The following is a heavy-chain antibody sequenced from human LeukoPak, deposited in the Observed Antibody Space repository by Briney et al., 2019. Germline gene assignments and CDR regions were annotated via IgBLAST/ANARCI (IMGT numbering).Heavy chain of an antibody. D-gene: IGHD1-26*01. Sequence: GESLKISCKGSGYSFTSYWIGWMRQMPGKGLEWMGIIYPGDSDTRYSPSFQGQVTISADKSISTAYLQWNSLKPSDTAIYYCARPRAAVGAIIDYWGQGTLVTVSS. CDR3: ARPRAAVGAIIDY. CDR1: GYSFTSYW. J-gene: IGHJ4*02. V-gene: IGHV5-51*01. CDR2: IYPGDSDT.